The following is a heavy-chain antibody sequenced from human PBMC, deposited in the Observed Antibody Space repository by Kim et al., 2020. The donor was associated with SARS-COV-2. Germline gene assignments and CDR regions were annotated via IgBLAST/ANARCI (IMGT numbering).Heavy chain of an antibody. V-gene: IGHV1-18*01. CDR2: ISPYNGNR. CDR3: ARDARPTYSSGRYNWFDP. CDR1: GYTFINHG. J-gene: IGHJ5*02. Sequence: ASVKVSCKPSGYTFINHGINWVRQAPGQGLEWMGWISPYNGNRNYAQKFQGRVTLTTDTSTTTAYMDLRSLTTDDTAVYFCARDARPTYSSGRYNWFDPWGPGTQIPVSS. D-gene: IGHD6-19*01.